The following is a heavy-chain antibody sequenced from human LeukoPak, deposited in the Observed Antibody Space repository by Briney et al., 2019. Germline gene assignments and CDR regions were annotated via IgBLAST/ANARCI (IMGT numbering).Heavy chain of an antibody. CDR1: GGSISNSKY. D-gene: IGHD3-16*01. CDR3: ARHGGYRFDF. J-gene: IGHJ4*02. CDR2: VSLWGST. Sequence: PSETLSLTCAVPGGSISNSKYWRWVRQPPGMGLERIGQVSLWGSTSYNPSLNRRVNISIDKSRNQFSLTLNFVTAADTAFYYCARHGGYRFDFWGQGALVTVSS. V-gene: IGHV4-4*02.